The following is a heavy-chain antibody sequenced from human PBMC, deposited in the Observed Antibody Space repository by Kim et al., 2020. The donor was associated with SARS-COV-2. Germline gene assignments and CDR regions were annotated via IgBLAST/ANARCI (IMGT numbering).Heavy chain of an antibody. J-gene: IGHJ4*02. Sequence: THYSQKFQGRVTVTRDRSSSTTYMELNRLTSDDTAVYYCEREYGNCNLVDFWGQGALVTISS. V-gene: IGHV1-2*02. CDR2: T. CDR3: EREYGNCNLVDF. D-gene: IGHD1-1*01.